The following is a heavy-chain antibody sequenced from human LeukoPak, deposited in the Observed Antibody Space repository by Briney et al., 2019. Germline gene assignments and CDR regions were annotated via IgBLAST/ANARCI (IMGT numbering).Heavy chain of an antibody. CDR3: ARVKAGYYYYMNV. J-gene: IGHJ6*03. CDR2: IYSGGST. V-gene: IGHV3-53*01. Sequence: GGSLRLSCAASGFTVSSNYMSWVRQAPGKGLEWVSVIYSGGSTYYADSVKGRFTISRDNSKNTLYLQMNSLRAEDTAVYYCARVKAGYYYYMNVWGKGTTVTVSS. D-gene: IGHD3-10*01. CDR1: GFTVSSNY.